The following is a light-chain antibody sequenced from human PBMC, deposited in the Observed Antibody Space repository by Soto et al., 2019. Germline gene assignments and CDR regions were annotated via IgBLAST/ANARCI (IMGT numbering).Light chain of an antibody. CDR2: AAS. CDR1: QGIRND. V-gene: IGKV1-6*01. CDR3: LQDYNYPWT. Sequence: AIQMTQSPSSLSASVGDRVTITRRASQGIRNDLGWYQQKPGKAPNLLIYAASSLQSGVPSRFSGSGSGTDFTLTISSLQPEDFATYCCLQDYNYPWTFGQGTKVEIK. J-gene: IGKJ1*01.